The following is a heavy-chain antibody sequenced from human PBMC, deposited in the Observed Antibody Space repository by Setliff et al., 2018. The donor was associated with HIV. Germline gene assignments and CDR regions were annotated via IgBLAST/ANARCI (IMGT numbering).Heavy chain of an antibody. J-gene: IGHJ1*01. V-gene: IGHV5-51*01. CDR1: AYSFTSYW. Sequence: GESLKISCKGSAYSFTSYWIGWVRQMPGKGLEWMGVIYPGDSDTRYSPSFQGQVTISADKSITTAYVQWSSLKASDTAMYYCATWTRAETSENFQHWGQGTLVTVSS. D-gene: IGHD4-17*01. CDR2: IYPGDSDT. CDR3: ATWTRAETSENFQH.